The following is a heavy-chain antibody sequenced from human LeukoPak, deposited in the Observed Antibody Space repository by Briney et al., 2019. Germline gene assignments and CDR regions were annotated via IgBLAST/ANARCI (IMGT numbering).Heavy chain of an antibody. CDR2: IYTSGST. D-gene: IGHD3-10*01. V-gene: IGHV4-61*02. CDR3: ARERITMVRGVITAHLYFDF. CDR1: GGSISSSSYY. Sequence: SETLSLTCTVSGGSISSSSYYWSWIRQPAGKGLEWIGRIYTSGSTNYNPSLKSRVTISVDTSKNQFSLKLSSVTAADTAVYYCARERITMVRGVITAHLYFDFWGQGTLVTVSS. J-gene: IGHJ4*02.